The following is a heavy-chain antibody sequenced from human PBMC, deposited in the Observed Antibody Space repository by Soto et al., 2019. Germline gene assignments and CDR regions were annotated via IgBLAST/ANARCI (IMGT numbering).Heavy chain of an antibody. V-gene: IGHV3-74*01. J-gene: IGHJ4*02. Sequence: EVQLVESGGGLVQPGGSLRLSCAASGFTFSPYWIHWVRQTPGKGLVWVSRINGDGSDTNYADSVKGRFTISRDNAKNTVYLQMNSLRAEDTAVYFCARDTNWQPDYGGQGTLVTVSS. D-gene: IGHD7-27*01. CDR2: INGDGSDT. CDR3: ARDTNWQPDY. CDR1: GFTFSPYW.